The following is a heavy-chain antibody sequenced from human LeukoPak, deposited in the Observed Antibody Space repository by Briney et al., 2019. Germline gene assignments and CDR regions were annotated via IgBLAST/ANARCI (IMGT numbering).Heavy chain of an antibody. CDR3: ARAVTSHFAFSPRVFDP. V-gene: IGHV4-34*01. J-gene: IGHJ5*02. D-gene: IGHD4-17*01. Sequence: SETLSLTCAVYGGSFSGYYWSWIRQPPGKGLEWIGEINHSGSTNYNPSLKSRVTISVDTSKNQFSLKLSSVTAADTAVYYCARAVTSHFAFSPRVFDPWGQGTLVTVSS. CDR1: GGSFSGYY. CDR2: INHSGST.